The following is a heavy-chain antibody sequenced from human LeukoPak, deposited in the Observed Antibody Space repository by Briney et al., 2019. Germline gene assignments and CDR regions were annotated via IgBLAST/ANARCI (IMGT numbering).Heavy chain of an antibody. CDR1: GYTFTSYG. Sequence: ASVNLICTASGYTFTSYGIIWARQAPGQGLEWMGWISAYNGNTNYAQKLQGRVTMTTDTSTSTAYMELRSLRSDDTAVYYCARVGRGDSSYFDYWGHGTLLTVSS. D-gene: IGHD4-17*01. CDR3: ARVGRGDSSYFDY. CDR2: ISAYNGNT. J-gene: IGHJ4*01. V-gene: IGHV1-18*01.